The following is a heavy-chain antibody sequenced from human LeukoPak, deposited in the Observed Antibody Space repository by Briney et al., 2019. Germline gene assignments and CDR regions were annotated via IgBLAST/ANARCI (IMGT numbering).Heavy chain of an antibody. CDR1: GFTFSTYW. CDR3: ARGDLEWLFRFYYYYGMDV. Sequence: PGGSLRLSCSASGFTFSTYWMSWVRQTPGKGLEWVSSISSSSSYIYYADSVKGRFTISRDNAKNSLYLQMNSLRAEDTAVYYCARGDLEWLFRFYYYYGMDVWGQGTTVTVSS. CDR2: ISSSSSYI. V-gene: IGHV3-21*01. J-gene: IGHJ6*02. D-gene: IGHD3-3*01.